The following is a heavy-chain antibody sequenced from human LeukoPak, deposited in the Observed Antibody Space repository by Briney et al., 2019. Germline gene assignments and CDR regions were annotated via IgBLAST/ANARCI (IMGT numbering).Heavy chain of an antibody. D-gene: IGHD4-17*01. J-gene: IGHJ4*02. V-gene: IGHV4-59*01. CDR3: ARDKRYGDYYFDY. Sequence: SETLSLTCTVSGGSIINYYWSWIRQPPGKGLEWIGYIYHSGSTNYNPSLKSRVTISVDTSKNQFSLELSSVTAADTAVYYCARDKRYGDYYFDYWGQGTLVTVSS. CDR2: IYHSGST. CDR1: GGSIINYY.